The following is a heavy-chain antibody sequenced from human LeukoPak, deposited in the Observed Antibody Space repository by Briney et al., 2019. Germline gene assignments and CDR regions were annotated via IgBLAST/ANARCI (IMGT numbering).Heavy chain of an antibody. Sequence: SETLSLTCSVSGGSISSSFYWSWIRQPPGKGLEWIGYIYYSGSTNYNPSLKSRVTISVDTSKNQFSLKLSSVTAADTAVYYCARERIVGGSGSFPSYATRYYFDYWGQGTLVTVSS. CDR1: GGSISSSFY. V-gene: IGHV4-59*12. J-gene: IGHJ4*02. CDR3: ARERIVGGSGSFPSYATRYYFDY. CDR2: IYYSGST. D-gene: IGHD3-10*01.